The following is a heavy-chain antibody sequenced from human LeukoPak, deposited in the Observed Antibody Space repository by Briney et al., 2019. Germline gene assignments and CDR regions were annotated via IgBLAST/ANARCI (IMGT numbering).Heavy chain of an antibody. J-gene: IGHJ4*02. D-gene: IGHD6-13*01. CDR2: ISSSSSYI. CDR1: GFTFSSYS. V-gene: IGHV3-21*01. CDR3: ARFIREGEQLPL. Sequence: GGSLRLSCAASGFTFSSYSMNWVRQAPGKGLEWVSSISSSSSYIYYADSVKGRITISRDNAKNSLYLQMNSLRAEDTAVYYCARFIREGEQLPLWGQGTLVTVSS.